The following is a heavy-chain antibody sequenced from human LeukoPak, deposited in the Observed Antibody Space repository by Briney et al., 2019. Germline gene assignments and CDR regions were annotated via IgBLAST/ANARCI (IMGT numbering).Heavy chain of an antibody. D-gene: IGHD1-14*01. CDR3: ARVPEDRWYYMDV. CDR2: IHTSGTM. J-gene: IGHJ6*03. Sequence: PSETLSLTCTVSGGSVSTGSYYWSWVRQPAGRGLEWIGHIHTSGTMNYNASLKSRVRISVETSKNQFSLRLSSVTAADTAVYYCARVPEDRWYYMDVWGKGTTVTISS. V-gene: IGHV4-61*09. CDR1: GGSVSTGSYY.